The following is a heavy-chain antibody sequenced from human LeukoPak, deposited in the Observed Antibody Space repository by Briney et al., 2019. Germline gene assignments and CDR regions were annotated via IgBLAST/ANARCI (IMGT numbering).Heavy chain of an antibody. CDR3: VKDRFGSFDP. CDR2: ISPSASHR. D-gene: IGHD5-18*01. Sequence: GGSLRLSCAASGFPFSDYGMTWVRQAPGKGLEWVAAISPSASHRYYADFVGGRFTISRDNSKNALDLQMSSLRAEDTAVYYCVKDRFGSFDPWGQGTLVTVSS. V-gene: IGHV3-23*01. J-gene: IGHJ5*02. CDR1: GFPFSDYG.